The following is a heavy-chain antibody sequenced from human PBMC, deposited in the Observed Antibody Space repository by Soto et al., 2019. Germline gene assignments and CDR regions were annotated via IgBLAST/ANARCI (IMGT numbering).Heavy chain of an antibody. Sequence: EVLLVESGGGLVQPGGSLKLSCAASGFVFKDSSIHWVRQDSGKGLEWVGRIRDRAYNYATSYAASVKGRFTISRDDSSNTAFLQMNSLKTEDTAIYYCTRLISAAQDYWGQGTRVTVSS. CDR3: TRLISAAQDY. D-gene: IGHD3-22*01. V-gene: IGHV3-73*01. J-gene: IGHJ4*02. CDR2: IRDRAYNYAT. CDR1: GFVFKDSS.